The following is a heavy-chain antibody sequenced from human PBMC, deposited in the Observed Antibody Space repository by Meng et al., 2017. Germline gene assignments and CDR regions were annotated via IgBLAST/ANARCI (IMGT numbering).Heavy chain of an antibody. J-gene: IGHJ4*02. V-gene: IGHV4-30-2*01. CDR1: GGSVSSGGYY. CDR2: IFHSGTT. D-gene: IGHD3-10*01. CDR3: ARGYGGLDY. Sequence: QLQLQESGSGLVKPSQTLSLTCAVSGGSVSSGGYYWNWIRQPPGKGLEWIGYIFHSGTTYYNPSLESRVTISIDTSKNQFSLKVTSATAADTAVYYCARGYGGLDYWGQGTLVTVSS.